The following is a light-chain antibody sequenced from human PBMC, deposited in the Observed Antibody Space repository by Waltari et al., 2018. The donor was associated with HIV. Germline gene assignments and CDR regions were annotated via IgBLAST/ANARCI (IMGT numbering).Light chain of an antibody. V-gene: IGLV3-19*01. CDR1: SLRSYY. CDR3: NSRDSSGNHLRVV. Sequence: SSELTQDPAVSVVLGQTVRITCQGDSLRSYYASWYQQKPGQAPVLVIYGKNNRPSGIPDRFSGSSSGNTASLTITGAQAEDEADYYCNSRDSSGNHLRVVFGGGTKLTVL. J-gene: IGLJ2*01. CDR2: GKN.